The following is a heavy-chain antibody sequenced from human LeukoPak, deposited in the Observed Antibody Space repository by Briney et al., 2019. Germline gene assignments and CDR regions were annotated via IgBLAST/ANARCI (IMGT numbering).Heavy chain of an antibody. D-gene: IGHD3-16*02. J-gene: IGHJ3*02. CDR3: ARFMITFGGVIVMDAFDI. CDR1: GGSISSSNW. Sequence: DPSETLSLTCAVSGGSISSSNWWSWVRQPPGKGLEWIGEIYHSGSTNYNPSLKSRVTISVDKSKNQFSLKLSSVTAADTAVYYCARFMITFGGVIVMDAFDIWGQGTMVTVSS. V-gene: IGHV4-4*02. CDR2: IYHSGST.